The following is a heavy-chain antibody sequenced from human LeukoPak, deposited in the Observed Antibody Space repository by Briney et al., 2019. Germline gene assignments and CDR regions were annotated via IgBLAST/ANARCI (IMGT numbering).Heavy chain of an antibody. CDR2: INDSGST. V-gene: IGHV4-34*01. D-gene: IGHD2-2*01. Sequence: SETLSLTCAVSGGAFGSYFWTWIRQPPGKGLEWIAEINDSGSTNSNSSLRSRVAISLDTSKNQFSLRLTSVTAADTAVYYCARGQYCSTTTCYSARRYFDFWGQGTLVTVSS. J-gene: IGHJ4*02. CDR3: ARGQYCSTTTCYSARRYFDF. CDR1: GGAFGSYF.